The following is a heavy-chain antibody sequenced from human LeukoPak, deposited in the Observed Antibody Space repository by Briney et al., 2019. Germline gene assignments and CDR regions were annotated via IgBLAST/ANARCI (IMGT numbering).Heavy chain of an antibody. D-gene: IGHD3-22*01. CDR2: IKSKGDGGTI. J-gene: IGHJ4*02. V-gene: IGHV3-15*01. Sequence: GGSLRLSCAASGFTFSNVWMSWVRQAPGKGPEWVGRIKSKGDGGTIDYAAPVKGRFTISRDDSENTLYLQMNSLKTEDTAVYYCSTGGLSMIVTLDYWGQGTLVTVSS. CDR3: STGGLSMIVTLDY. CDR1: GFTFSNVW.